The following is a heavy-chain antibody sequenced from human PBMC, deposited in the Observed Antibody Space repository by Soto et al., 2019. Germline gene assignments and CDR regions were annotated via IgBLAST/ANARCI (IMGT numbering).Heavy chain of an antibody. J-gene: IGHJ4*02. CDR1: GFSFRNHG. CDR3: AREPDWQKVVPDYVDY. CDR2: TSYGGRNE. V-gene: IGHV3-30*03. D-gene: IGHD2-15*01. Sequence: PGGSLRLSCAASGFSFRNHGMHWVRQAPGKGLEWVAITSYGGRNEYYTDSVKGRFTISRDTSKNTLYLQMNSLRAEDTAVYYCAREPDWQKVVPDYVDYWGQGTLVTVSS.